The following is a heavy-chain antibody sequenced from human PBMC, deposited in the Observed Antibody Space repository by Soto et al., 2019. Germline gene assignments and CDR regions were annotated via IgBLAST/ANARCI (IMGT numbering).Heavy chain of an antibody. CDR1: GGSFRGYY. J-gene: IGHJ6*02. CDR3: AKNRRYSNYGPSLVGMDV. CDR2: INHSGST. V-gene: IGHV4-34*01. D-gene: IGHD4-4*01. Sequence: SETLSLTCAVYGGSFRGYYWSWLRQPPGKGLEWIGEINHSGSTNYNPSLKSRVTISVDTSKNQFSLKLSSVTAADTAVYFCAKNRRYSNYGPSLVGMDVWGQGTTVTVSS.